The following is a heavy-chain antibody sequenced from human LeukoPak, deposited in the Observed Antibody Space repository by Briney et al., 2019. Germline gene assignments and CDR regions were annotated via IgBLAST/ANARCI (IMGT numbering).Heavy chain of an antibody. V-gene: IGHV3-74*01. CDR3: ARPNGGNWFGP. Sequence: PGGSLRLSCAASGFTFSSSWMDWVRQAPGKGLVWVSHINSDGSTTNYADSVKGRFTISRDNAKNTLYLQMNSLRAEDTAVYYCARPNGGNWFGPWGQGTLVIVSS. CDR1: GFTFSSSW. J-gene: IGHJ5*02. CDR2: INSDGSTT. D-gene: IGHD2-8*01.